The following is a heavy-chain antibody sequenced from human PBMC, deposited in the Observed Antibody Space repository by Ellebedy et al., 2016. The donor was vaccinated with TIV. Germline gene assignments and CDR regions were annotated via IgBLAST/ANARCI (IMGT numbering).Heavy chain of an antibody. CDR1: GFAFSNYW. CDR3: ARGGGFLFDV. V-gene: IGHV3-7*04. D-gene: IGHD4-23*01. Sequence: PGGSLRLSCAASGFAFSNYWLTWVRQAPGTGPEWVANINQDASEKYYVDSVKGRFTISRDNVENSAYLQMNSLKAEDTAVYYCARGGGFLFDVWGQGTMVTVPS. CDR2: INQDASEK. J-gene: IGHJ3*01.